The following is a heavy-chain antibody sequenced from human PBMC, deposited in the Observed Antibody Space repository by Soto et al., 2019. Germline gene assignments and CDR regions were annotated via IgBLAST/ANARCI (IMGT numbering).Heavy chain of an antibody. CDR1: GFTFSSYA. CDR3: PKDHVLSSIAGEYFDY. D-gene: IGHD6-6*01. J-gene: IGHJ4*02. Sequence: CGSLRLSCAASGFTFSSYAMNWVRQAPGKGLEWVSAISGSGGSTYYADSVKGRFTISRGNSKNTLYLQMNSLRAEDTAVYYCPKDHVLSSIAGEYFDYWCQRTLGSVSS. CDR2: ISGSGGST. V-gene: IGHV3-23*01.